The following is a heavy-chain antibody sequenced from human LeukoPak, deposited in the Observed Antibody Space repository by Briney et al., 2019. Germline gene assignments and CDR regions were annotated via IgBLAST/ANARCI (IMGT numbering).Heavy chain of an antibody. D-gene: IGHD1-26*01. J-gene: IGHJ4*02. V-gene: IGHV1-2*02. CDR3: ARGRRILVGDTNAGDFFDY. Sequence: ASVKVSCKASGYTFTYYYILWMRQAPGQGLEWMGWVNPNSGDTYYSQKFQGRVTMTRDTSISTAYIELSTLRSDDTAVYYCARGRRILVGDTNAGDFFDYWGQGTLVTVSS. CDR1: GYTFTYYY. CDR2: VNPNSGDT.